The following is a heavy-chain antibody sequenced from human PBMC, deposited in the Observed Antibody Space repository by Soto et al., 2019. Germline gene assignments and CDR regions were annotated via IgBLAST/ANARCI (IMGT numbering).Heavy chain of an antibody. CDR1: GGSFSPNY. CDR3: ARVYYDSSGYYTGPYGMDV. D-gene: IGHD3-22*01. Sequence: SETLSLTCIVSGGSFSPNYWAWIRQPPGKGLEWVGYIYFGGTTSYNPSLKSRVTISLETSNSQFSLRLSSVTAADTAVYYCARVYYDSSGYYTGPYGMDVWGQGTTVTVSS. J-gene: IGHJ6*02. CDR2: IYFGGTT. V-gene: IGHV4-4*09.